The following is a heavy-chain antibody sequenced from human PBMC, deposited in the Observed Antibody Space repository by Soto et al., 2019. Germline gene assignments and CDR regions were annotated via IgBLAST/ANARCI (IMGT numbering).Heavy chain of an antibody. V-gene: IGHV1-46*01. D-gene: IGHD6-19*01. CDR1: GYTFTTYF. CDR3: ARHLRSPRMQWLVSDAFDI. Sequence: QVQLVQSGAEVKKPGASVKVSCKASGYTFTTYFMHWVRQAPGQGLEWMGIINPSGGSTSYAQKFQGRVTMTRDTTTSTVYMELSSLRSDDTAVYYCARHLRSPRMQWLVSDAFDIWGQGTMVTVSS. CDR2: INPSGGST. J-gene: IGHJ3*02.